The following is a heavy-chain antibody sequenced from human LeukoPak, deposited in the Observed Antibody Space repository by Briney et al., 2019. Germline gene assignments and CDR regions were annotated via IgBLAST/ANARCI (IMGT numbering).Heavy chain of an antibody. D-gene: IGHD2-21*02. Sequence: GGSLRLSCAASGFTFSSYAMSWVRQAPGKGLEWVSAISGSGGSTYYADSVKGRFTISRDNSKNTLYLQMISLRAEDTAVYYCAKDRNIVVVTAIFDYWGQGTLVTVSS. CDR1: GFTFSSYA. CDR2: ISGSGGST. J-gene: IGHJ4*02. CDR3: AKDRNIVVVTAIFDY. V-gene: IGHV3-23*01.